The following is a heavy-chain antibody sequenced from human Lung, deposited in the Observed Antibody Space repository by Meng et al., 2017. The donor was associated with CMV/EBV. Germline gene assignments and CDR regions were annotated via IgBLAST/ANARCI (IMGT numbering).Heavy chain of an antibody. Sequence: SLKISCAASGFTFRTYVMHWVRQAPGKGLEWVAVTSSDGSRKYYADFVKGRFTISRDNSKNTLYLQLNSLRTEDTAVYYCARDQKEEGDNWVDPWGQGTLVTVSS. V-gene: IGHV3-30*04. CDR3: ARDQKEEGDNWVDP. CDR2: TSSDGSRK. J-gene: IGHJ5*02. CDR1: GFTFRTYV.